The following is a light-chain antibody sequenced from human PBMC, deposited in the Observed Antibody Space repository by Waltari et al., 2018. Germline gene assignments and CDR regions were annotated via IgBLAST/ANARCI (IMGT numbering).Light chain of an antibody. CDR2: AAS. CDR1: EGITSY. J-gene: IGKJ4*01. V-gene: IGKV1-8*01. CDR3: QQYFSYPLT. Sequence: AIRMTQSPSSFSASTGDRVTITCRANEGITSYLAWYQQKPGKAPKPLIYAASTLQSGVPSRFSGSGSGTDFTLTISCLQSEDFATYYCQQYFSYPLTFGGGTKVEIK.